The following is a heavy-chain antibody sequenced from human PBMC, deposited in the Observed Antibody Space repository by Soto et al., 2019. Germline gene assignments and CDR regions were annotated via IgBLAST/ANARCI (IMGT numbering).Heavy chain of an antibody. D-gene: IGHD6-13*01. CDR1: GFTLSSYG. CDR3: ARDPSHIAAAGTYYYYYGMDV. CDR2: ISAYNGNP. Sequence: GGSVKVSCEAFGFTLSSYGISWVGQGPGRGVEWMGWISAYNGNPNYAQKLQGRVTMTTDTSTSTAYMELRSLRSDDTAVYYCARDPSHIAAAGTYYYYYGMDVWGQGTTVTVSS. J-gene: IGHJ6*02. V-gene: IGHV1-18*01.